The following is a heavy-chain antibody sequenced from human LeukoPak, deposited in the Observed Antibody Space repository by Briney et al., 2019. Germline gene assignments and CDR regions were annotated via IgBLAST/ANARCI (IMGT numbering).Heavy chain of an antibody. CDR2: IRSKADGGTP. D-gene: IGHD3-3*01. J-gene: IGHJ4*02. Sequence: GGSLRLSCAASGFSFSDAWMNWVRQAPGKGLEWVGHIRSKADGGTPDYIAPVKGRFTISRDYSKDTLYLQMNSLRAEDTAVYYCAREGVTIFGVVHYFDYWGQGTLVTVSS. V-gene: IGHV3-15*07. CDR1: GFSFSDAW. CDR3: AREGVTIFGVVHYFDY.